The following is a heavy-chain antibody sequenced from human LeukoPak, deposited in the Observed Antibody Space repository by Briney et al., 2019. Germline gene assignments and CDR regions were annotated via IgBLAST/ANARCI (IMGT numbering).Heavy chain of an antibody. D-gene: IGHD3-22*01. Sequence: ASVKVSCKASGYTFTSYGISWVRQAPGQGLEWMGWISAYNGNTNYAQKLQGRVTMTTDTSTSTAYMELRSLRSDDTVVYYCARDYYDSSGYYSDYWGQGTLVTVSS. CDR1: GYTFTSYG. CDR3: ARDYYDSSGYYSDY. J-gene: IGHJ4*02. CDR2: ISAYNGNT. V-gene: IGHV1-18*01.